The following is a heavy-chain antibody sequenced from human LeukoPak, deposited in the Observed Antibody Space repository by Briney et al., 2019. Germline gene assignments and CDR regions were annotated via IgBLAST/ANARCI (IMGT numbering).Heavy chain of an antibody. CDR3: VITPRIQLWPADYFDY. CDR1: GFTFSTFA. Sequence: PGGSLRLSCSVSGFTFSTFAMHWVRQAPGNGLEYVSSISSKGESTHYADSVKGRFTISRDNSRSTLYLQMSSLRAEATAVYYCVITPRIQLWPADYFDYWGQGTLVTVSS. J-gene: IGHJ4*02. V-gene: IGHV3-64D*06. CDR2: ISSKGEST. D-gene: IGHD5-18*01.